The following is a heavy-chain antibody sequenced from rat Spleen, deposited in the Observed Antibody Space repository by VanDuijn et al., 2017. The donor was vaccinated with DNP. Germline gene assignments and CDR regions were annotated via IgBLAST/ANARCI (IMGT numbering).Heavy chain of an antibody. CDR2: IIYDGSST. D-gene: IGHD5-1*01. Sequence: EVQLVESGGGLVQPGNSLKLSCAAPGFTFSDYAMAWVRQSPKKGLEWVATIIYDGSSTYYRDSVKGRFTISRDNAKSTLYLQMDSLRSEDTATYYCKVGARYWGQGVMVTVSS. CDR1: GFTFSDYA. J-gene: IGHJ2*01. CDR3: KVGARY. V-gene: IGHV5-17*01.